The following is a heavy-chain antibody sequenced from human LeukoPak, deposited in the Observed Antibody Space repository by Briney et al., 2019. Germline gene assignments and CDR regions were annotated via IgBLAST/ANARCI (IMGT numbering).Heavy chain of an antibody. CDR2: ITTSGSTL. CDR3: ARSSTSEY. Sequence: GGSLRLSCAASGFTFSDYYMSWIRQAPGKGLEWVSSITTSGSTLYFADSVKGRFTISRDNAKNSLHLQMNSLRAEDTAVYFCARSSTSEYWGQGTLVTVSS. D-gene: IGHD2-2*01. V-gene: IGHV3-11*04. CDR1: GFTFSDYY. J-gene: IGHJ4*02.